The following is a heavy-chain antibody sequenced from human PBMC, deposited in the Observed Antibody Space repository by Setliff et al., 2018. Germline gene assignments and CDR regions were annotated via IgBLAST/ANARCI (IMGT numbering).Heavy chain of an antibody. CDR2: LSSDGSVT. CDR1: GFTFNNYW. D-gene: IGHD4-17*01. J-gene: IGHJ4*02. Sequence: GGSLRLSCAASGFTFNNYWMHWVRQAPGKGLVWVSGLSSDGSVTVYADSVKGRFTISRDNARNILFLQVNSLRVEDTAMYYCARDFMTVTTSDNWGPGTLVTVSS. CDR3: ARDFMTVTTSDN. V-gene: IGHV3-74*01.